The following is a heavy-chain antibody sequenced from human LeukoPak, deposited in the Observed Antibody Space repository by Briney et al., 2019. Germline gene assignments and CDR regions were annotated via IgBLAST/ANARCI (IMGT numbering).Heavy chain of an antibody. J-gene: IGHJ3*02. V-gene: IGHV3-23*01. Sequence: GGSLRLSCAASGFTFNSYVMTWVRQAPGKGLEWVSGMSRGGGATYYAVSVKGRFALSRDSSKNTLYLQMNSLRADDTALYYCAKGPGTDAFDIWGQGTMVTVCS. CDR3: AKGPGTDAFDI. CDR2: MSRGGGAT. CDR1: GFTFNSYV.